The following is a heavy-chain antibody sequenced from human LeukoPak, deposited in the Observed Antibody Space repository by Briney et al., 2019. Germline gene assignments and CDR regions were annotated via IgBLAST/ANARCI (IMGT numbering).Heavy chain of an antibody. V-gene: IGHV4-4*07. D-gene: IGHD2-21*01. Sequence: SETLSLTCTVSGGSFSSYYWSWIRQPPGKGLEWIGRIYTSGSTNYNPSLKSRVTMSVDTSKNQFSLKLGSATAADTAVYYCASGGYGISPYCGGDCYRDSDAFDIWGQGTMVTVSS. CDR2: IYTSGST. CDR1: GGSFSSYY. CDR3: ASGGYGISPYCGGDCYRDSDAFDI. J-gene: IGHJ3*02.